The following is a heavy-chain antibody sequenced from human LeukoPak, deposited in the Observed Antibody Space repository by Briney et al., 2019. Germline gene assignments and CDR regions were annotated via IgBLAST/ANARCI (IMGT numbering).Heavy chain of an antibody. CDR3: ARVAAMTGTVIDL. J-gene: IGHJ5*02. V-gene: IGHV3-7*01. D-gene: IGHD3-9*01. Sequence: PGGSLRLSCVASGFVFSSHWMSWVRQAPGMGLEWVAIIKQDGREKYYVDSVKGRFTISRDNAQNSLFLQMSSLRGEDTAVYYCARVAAMTGTVIDLWGQGTLVTVSS. CDR2: IKQDGREK. CDR1: GFVFSSHW.